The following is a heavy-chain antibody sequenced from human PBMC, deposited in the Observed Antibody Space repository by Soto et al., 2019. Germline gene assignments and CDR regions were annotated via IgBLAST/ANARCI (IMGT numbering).Heavy chain of an antibody. CDR2: IWYDGSDK. CDR1: GFTFSSYG. Sequence: QVQLVESGGGVVQPGRSLRLSCAASGFTFSSYGMHWVRQAPGKGLEWVAVIWYDGSDKYYADSVKGRFTISRDNSKNILYLQMNSLRAEDTAVFYCARDNGDDGARAFDIWGQGTMVTVSS. V-gene: IGHV3-33*01. J-gene: IGHJ3*02. D-gene: IGHD4-17*01. CDR3: ARDNGDDGARAFDI.